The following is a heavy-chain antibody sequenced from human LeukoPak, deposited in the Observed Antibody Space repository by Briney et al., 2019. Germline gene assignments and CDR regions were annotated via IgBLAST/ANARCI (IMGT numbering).Heavy chain of an antibody. Sequence: SVKVSCKASGGSFSTYAVNWVRQAPGQGLEWMGRLIPVLGMSHYAPGFQGRVTLTADRSTNTAYMELDRLTSDDTAVYFCARDRGGGFDLAFFDHWGQGTLVTVSS. CDR1: GGSFSTYA. CDR3: ARDRGGGFDLAFFDH. CDR2: LIPVLGMS. J-gene: IGHJ4*02. V-gene: IGHV1-69*04. D-gene: IGHD5-12*01.